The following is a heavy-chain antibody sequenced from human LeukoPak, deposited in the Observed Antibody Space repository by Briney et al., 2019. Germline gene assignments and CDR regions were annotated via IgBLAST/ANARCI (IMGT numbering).Heavy chain of an antibody. J-gene: IGHJ5*02. V-gene: IGHV4-34*01. D-gene: IGHD3-16*02. CDR1: GGSFSGYY. CDR3: ARGGYDYVWGSYPNWFDP. Sequence: SETLSLTCAVYGGSFSGYYWSWIRQPPGKGLEWIGEINHSGSINYNPSLKSRVTISVDTSKNQFSLKLSSVTAADTAVYYCARGGYDYVWGSYPNWFDPWGQGTLVTVSS. CDR2: INHSGSI.